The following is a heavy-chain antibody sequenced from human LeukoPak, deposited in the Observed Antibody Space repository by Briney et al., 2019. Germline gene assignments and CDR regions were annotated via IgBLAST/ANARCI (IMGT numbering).Heavy chain of an antibody. D-gene: IGHD3-10*01. V-gene: IGHV4-59*12. CDR1: GGSISSYY. CDR2: IYYSGST. CDR3: ARGRGRYYYGSGSYYNGAYYFDY. J-gene: IGHJ4*02. Sequence: PSETLSLTCTVSGGSISSYYWSWIRQPPGKGLEWIGYIYYSGSTNYNPSLKSRVTISVDTSKNQFSLKLSSVTAADTAVYYCARGRGRYYYGSGSYYNGAYYFDYWGQGTLVTVSS.